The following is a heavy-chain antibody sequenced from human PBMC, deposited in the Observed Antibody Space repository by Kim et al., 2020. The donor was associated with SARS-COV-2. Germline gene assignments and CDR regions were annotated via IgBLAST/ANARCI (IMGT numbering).Heavy chain of an antibody. CDR1: GGSISSSSYY. CDR2: IYYSGST. D-gene: IGHD6-13*01. CDR3: ARRPHPKTTLPGYSSSWLPNDY. J-gene: IGHJ4*02. Sequence: SETLSLTCTVSGGSISSSSYYWGWIRQPPGKGLEWIGSIYYSGSTYYNPSLKSRVTISVDTSKNQFSLKLSSVTAADTAVYYCARRPHPKTTLPGYSSSWLPNDYWGQGTLVTVSS. V-gene: IGHV4-39*01.